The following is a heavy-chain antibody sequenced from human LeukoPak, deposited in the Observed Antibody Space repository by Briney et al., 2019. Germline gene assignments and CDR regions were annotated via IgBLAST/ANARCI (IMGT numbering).Heavy chain of an antibody. Sequence: SETLSLTCTVSGGSISSYYWSWIRQPPGKGLEWIGYIYYSGSTNYNPSLKSRVAISVDTSKNQFSLKLSSVTAADTAVYYCARGLTHYDYVWGSYRENKNLYNWFDPWGQGTLVTVPS. J-gene: IGHJ5*02. D-gene: IGHD3-16*02. CDR2: IYYSGST. CDR1: GGSISSYY. V-gene: IGHV4-59*01. CDR3: ARGLTHYDYVWGSYRENKNLYNWFDP.